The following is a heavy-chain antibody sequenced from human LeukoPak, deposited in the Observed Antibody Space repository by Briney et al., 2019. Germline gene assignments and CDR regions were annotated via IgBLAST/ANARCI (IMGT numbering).Heavy chain of an antibody. CDR1: GCSITSYW. CDR2: IYRGDSDS. J-gene: IGHJ4*02. Sequence: GAAMESCYEGAGCSITSYWIGWGRRMGGRGGEGMGIIYRGDSDSRYRPSFQCQVTISADKSISPAYLQWSRLKASDTAMYYCARRSIDCSSTSCYPGPFDYWGQGTLVTVSS. CDR3: ARRSIDCSSTSCYPGPFDY. D-gene: IGHD2-2*01. V-gene: IGHV5-51*01.